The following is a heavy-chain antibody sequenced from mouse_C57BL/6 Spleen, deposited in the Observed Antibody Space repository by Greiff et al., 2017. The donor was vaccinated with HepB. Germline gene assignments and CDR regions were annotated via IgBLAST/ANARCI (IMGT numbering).Heavy chain of an antibody. CDR3: ASSPDYPDY. D-gene: IGHD2-4*01. V-gene: IGHV1-4*01. J-gene: IGHJ2*01. CDR2: INTSSGYT. CDR1: GYTFTSYT. Sequence: VQLQQSGAELARPGASVKMSCKASGYTFTSYTMHWVKQRPGQGLEWIGYINTSSGYTKYNQKFKDKATLTADNTSSTAYMQLSSLTSEDSTVYYCASSPDYPDYWGQGTTLTVSS.